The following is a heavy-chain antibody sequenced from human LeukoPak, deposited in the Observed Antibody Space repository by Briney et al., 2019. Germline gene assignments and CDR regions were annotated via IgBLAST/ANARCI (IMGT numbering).Heavy chain of an antibody. V-gene: IGHV3-73*01. J-gene: IGHJ4*02. D-gene: IGHD6-13*01. Sequence: GGSLRLSCAASGFTFSGSAMHWVRQASGKGLEWVGRIRSKANSYATAYAASVKGRFTISRGDSKNTAYLQMNSLKTEDTAVYYCSRARGSSWADTHFDYWGQGTLVTVSS. CDR3: SRARGSSWADTHFDY. CDR1: GFTFSGSA. CDR2: IRSKANSYAT.